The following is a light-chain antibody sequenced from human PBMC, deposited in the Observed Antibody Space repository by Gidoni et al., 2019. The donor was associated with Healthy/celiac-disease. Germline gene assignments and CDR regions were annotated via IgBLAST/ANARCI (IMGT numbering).Light chain of an antibody. J-gene: IGLJ3*02. CDR2: DVS. V-gene: IGLV2-11*01. CDR1: SIDVGCYNY. Sequence: QSALTQPRSVSGSPGQSVTRSCTGTSIDVGCYNYVSWYKQHPGKAPKLMFYDVSNRPSGVPDRFSGSKSGNTASLTISGLQAEDESDYYCCSYAGSWVFGGGTKLTVL. CDR3: CSYAGSWV.